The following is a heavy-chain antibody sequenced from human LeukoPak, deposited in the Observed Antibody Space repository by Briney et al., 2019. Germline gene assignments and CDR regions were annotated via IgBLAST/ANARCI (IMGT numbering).Heavy chain of an antibody. CDR2: FDPEDGET. J-gene: IGHJ4*02. V-gene: IGHV1-24*01. D-gene: IGHD3-3*01. CDR3: ATATVLRFLEWLFDY. CDR1: GYTLTDLS. Sequence: ASVKVSCKVSGYTLTDLSMHWVRQAPGKGLEWMGGFDPEDGETIYAQKFQGRVTMTEDTSTDTAYMELSSLRSEDTAVYYCATATVLRFLEWLFDYWGQGTLVTVSS.